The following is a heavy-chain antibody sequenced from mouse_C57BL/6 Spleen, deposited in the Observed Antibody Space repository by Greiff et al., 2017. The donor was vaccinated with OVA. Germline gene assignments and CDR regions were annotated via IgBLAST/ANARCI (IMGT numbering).Heavy chain of an antibody. J-gene: IGHJ4*01. CDR2: ISYDGSN. CDR3: ARRVYDGYYLYAMDY. CDR1: GYSITSGYY. V-gene: IGHV3-6*01. Sequence: EVQLQESGPGLVKPSQSLSLTCSVTGYSITSGYYWNWIRQFPGNKLEWMGYISYDGSNNYNPSLKNRISITRDTSKNQFFLKLNSVTTEDTATYYCARRVYDGYYLYAMDYWGQGTSVTVSS. D-gene: IGHD2-3*01.